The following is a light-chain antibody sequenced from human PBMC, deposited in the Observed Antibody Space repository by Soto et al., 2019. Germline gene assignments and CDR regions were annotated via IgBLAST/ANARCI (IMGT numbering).Light chain of an antibody. CDR1: LSVTKY. J-gene: IGKJ1*01. CDR2: SAS. Sequence: DIQMTQSPSSLSASVGDRVTVTCRASLSVTKYLNWYQQKPGKDPNLLVYSASTLQTGVPSRFSGGGSGTDFNLTITKLQTEDFAVYYCQQAYSTTWTFGQGTKVDIK. CDR3: QQAYSTTWT. V-gene: IGKV1-39*01.